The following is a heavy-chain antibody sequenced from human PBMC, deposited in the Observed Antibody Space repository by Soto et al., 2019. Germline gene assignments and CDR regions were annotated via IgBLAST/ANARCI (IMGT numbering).Heavy chain of an antibody. D-gene: IGHD3-22*01. CDR2: INAGNGNT. Sequence: ASVKVTCTTSGYTFTSYAMHWVRQAPGQRLEWMGWINAGNGNTKYSQKFQGRVTITRDTSASTAYMELSSLRSEDTAVYYCARDRGGYYDSSGPFDYWGQGTLVTVSS. CDR1: GYTFTSYA. CDR3: ARDRGGYYDSSGPFDY. V-gene: IGHV1-3*01. J-gene: IGHJ4*02.